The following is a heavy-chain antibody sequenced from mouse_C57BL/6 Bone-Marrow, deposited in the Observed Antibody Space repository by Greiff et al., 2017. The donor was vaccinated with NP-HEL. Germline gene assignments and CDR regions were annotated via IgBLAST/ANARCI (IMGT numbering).Heavy chain of an antibody. V-gene: IGHV1-76*01. CDR3: ARGRHYDHWYFDV. D-gene: IGHD2-4*01. Sequence: QVQLQQSGAELVRPGASVKLSCKASGYTFTDYYINWVKQRPGQGLEWIARIYPGSGNTYYNEKFKGKATLTAEKSSSTAYMQLSSLTSEDSAVYFCARGRHYDHWYFDVWGTGTTVTVSS. CDR1: GYTFTDYY. CDR2: IYPGSGNT. J-gene: IGHJ1*03.